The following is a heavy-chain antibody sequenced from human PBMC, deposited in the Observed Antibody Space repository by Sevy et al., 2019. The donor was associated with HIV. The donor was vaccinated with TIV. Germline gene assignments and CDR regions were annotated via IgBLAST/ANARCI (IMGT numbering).Heavy chain of an antibody. D-gene: IGHD3-9*01. CDR2: ISGGSRNI. V-gene: IGHV3-48*01. CDR1: GFTFSRYT. J-gene: IGHJ4*02. Sequence: GGSLRLSCAASGFTFSRYTMNWVRQAPGKGLEWVSFISGGSRNIYYADSVKGRFTISGDNAKNSLFLQMNSLRAEDTAVYYCARDYDVLTGLLDYWGQGTLVTVSS. CDR3: ARDYDVLTGLLDY.